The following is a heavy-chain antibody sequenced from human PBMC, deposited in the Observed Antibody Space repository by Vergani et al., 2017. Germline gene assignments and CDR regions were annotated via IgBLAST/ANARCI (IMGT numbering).Heavy chain of an antibody. CDR1: GFTFSNAW. D-gene: IGHD3-9*01. J-gene: IGHJ4*02. Sequence: EVQLVESGGGLVKPGGSLRLSCAASGFTFSNAWMSWVRQAPGKGLEWVGSIKSKTDGGTTDYAAPGKGRFTISRDDSKNTRYLQMNSLKTEDTAVYYCTTTPINYDILTGYPADYFDYWGQGTLVTVSS. CDR2: IKSKTDGGTT. V-gene: IGHV3-15*01. CDR3: TTTPINYDILTGYPADYFDY.